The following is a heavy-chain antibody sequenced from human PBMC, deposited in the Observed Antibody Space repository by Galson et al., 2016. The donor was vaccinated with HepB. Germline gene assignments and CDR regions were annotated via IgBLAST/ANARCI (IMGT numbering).Heavy chain of an antibody. CDR2: IYYTGTT. D-gene: IGHD6-19*01. CDR1: GASISSSSYY. V-gene: IGHV4-39*01. J-gene: IGHJ3*01. Sequence: TLSLTCTVSGASISSSSYYWGWLRQPPGKGLEWIGSIYYTGTTYYNPSLQSRVTISVDTSKNQFSLKLTSVTAADTALYTCVRQQRAGLMNFWGQGTMVTVSS. CDR3: VRQQRAGLMNF.